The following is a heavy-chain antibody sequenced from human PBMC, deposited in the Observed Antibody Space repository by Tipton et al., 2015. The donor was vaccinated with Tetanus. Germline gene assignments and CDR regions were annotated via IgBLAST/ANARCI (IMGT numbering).Heavy chain of an antibody. CDR2: ISYSGST. D-gene: IGHD3-3*01. CDR3: ARANYNFPKKGPFDS. CDR1: GGSVRSGDYQ. J-gene: IGHJ4*02. V-gene: IGHV4-61*08. Sequence: TLSLTCTVSGGSVRSGDYQWNWIRQPPGKGLEWLAYISYSGSTNSNYALKGRITISRDTSKNQISLKLTSVTAADTAVYYCARANYNFPKKGPFDSWGQGTLVIASS.